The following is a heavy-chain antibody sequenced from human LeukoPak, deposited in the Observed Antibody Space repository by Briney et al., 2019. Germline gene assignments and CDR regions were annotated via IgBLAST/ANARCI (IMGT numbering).Heavy chain of an antibody. CDR1: GYSFTSYW. CDR3: ARQRFTTRAYAGNWFDP. V-gene: IGHV5-51*01. J-gene: IGHJ5*02. Sequence: GESLKISCKGSGYSFTSYWIGWVRQMPGKGLEWMGIIYPGDSDTRYSPSFQRQVTISADKSISNAYLQWSSLKASDTAIYYCARQRFTTRAYAGNWFDPWGQGTLVTVSS. CDR2: IYPGDSDT. D-gene: IGHD3-16*01.